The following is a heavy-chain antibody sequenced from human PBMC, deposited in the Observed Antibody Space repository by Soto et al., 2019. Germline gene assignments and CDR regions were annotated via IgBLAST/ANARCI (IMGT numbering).Heavy chain of an antibody. J-gene: IGHJ4*02. CDR2: IYWDDDK. V-gene: IGHV2-5*02. Sequence: QITLKESGPTLVKPTQTLTLTCTFSGFSLSSTRVAVGWIRQSPGKALEWLALIYWDDDKRYSPFLKSRLTISNNTSXNQVVLTMTNMDPVDTATYYCAHSVVAGLGYYFDYWGQGTLVTVSS. CDR1: GFSLSSTRVA. CDR3: AHSVVAGLGYYFDY. D-gene: IGHD6-19*01.